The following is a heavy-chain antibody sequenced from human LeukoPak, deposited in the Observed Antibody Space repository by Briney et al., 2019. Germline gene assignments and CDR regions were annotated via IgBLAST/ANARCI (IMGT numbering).Heavy chain of an antibody. J-gene: IGHJ3*02. Sequence: PPQTLSLTRTVSGGSISSGDYYWSWIRQPPGKGLEWIGYIYYSGSTYYNPSLKSRVTISVDTSKNQFSLKLSSVTAADTAVYYCARGRVSPRHFDIWGQGTMVTVSS. D-gene: IGHD6-13*01. CDR1: GGSISSGDYY. V-gene: IGHV4-30-4*08. CDR2: IYYSGST. CDR3: ARGRVSPRHFDI.